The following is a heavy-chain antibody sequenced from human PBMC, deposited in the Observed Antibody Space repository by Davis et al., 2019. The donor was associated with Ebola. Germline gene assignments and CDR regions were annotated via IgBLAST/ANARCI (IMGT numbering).Heavy chain of an antibody. V-gene: IGHV3-30-3*01. Sequence: LSLTCSASGFTFSSYAMHWVRQAPGKGLEWVAVISYDGSNKYYADSVKGRFTISRDNSKNTLYLQMNSLRAEDTAVYYCARALVGATWGQGTLVTVSS. CDR3: ARALVGAT. CDR1: GFTFSSYA. J-gene: IGHJ5*02. D-gene: IGHD1-26*01. CDR2: ISYDGSNK.